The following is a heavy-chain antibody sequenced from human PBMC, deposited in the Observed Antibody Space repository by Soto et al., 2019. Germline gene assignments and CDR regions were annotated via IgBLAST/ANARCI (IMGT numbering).Heavy chain of an antibody. CDR2: IWYDGSNK. V-gene: IGHV3-33*01. Sequence: QVQLVESGGGVVQPGRSLRLSCAASGFTFSSYGMHWVRQAPGKGLEWVAVIWYDGSNKYYADSVKGRFTISRDNSKNTLYLQMNSLRAEDTAVYYCARDRLLWFGELLFDYWGQGTLVTVSS. CDR3: ARDRLLWFGELLFDY. CDR1: GFTFSSYG. D-gene: IGHD3-10*01. J-gene: IGHJ4*02.